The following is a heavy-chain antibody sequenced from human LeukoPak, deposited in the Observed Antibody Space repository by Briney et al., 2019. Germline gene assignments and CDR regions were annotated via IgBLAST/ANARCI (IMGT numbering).Heavy chain of an antibody. CDR2: IIPIFGTA. CDR1: GGTFSSYA. CDR3: ARSVSGSYSFDY. Sequence: SVKVSCKASGGTFSSYAISWVRQAPGQGLEWMGGIIPIFGTANYAQKFQGRVTITADESTSTAYMELSSLRSEDTAVYYCARSVSGSYSFDYWGQGTLVTVSS. J-gene: IGHJ4*02. D-gene: IGHD1-26*01. V-gene: IGHV1-69*01.